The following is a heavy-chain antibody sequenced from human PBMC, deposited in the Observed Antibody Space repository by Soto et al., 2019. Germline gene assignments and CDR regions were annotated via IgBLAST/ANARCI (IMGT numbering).Heavy chain of an antibody. CDR3: ARESDGVVTAFDI. J-gene: IGHJ3*02. Sequence: SETLSLTCAVYGGSFSGYYWSWIRQPPGKGLEWIGEINHSGSTNYNPSLKSRVTISVDTSKNQFSLKLSSVTAADTAVYYCARESDGVVTAFDIWGQGTMVTVSS. CDR2: INHSGST. D-gene: IGHD3-3*01. CDR1: GGSFSGYY. V-gene: IGHV4-34*01.